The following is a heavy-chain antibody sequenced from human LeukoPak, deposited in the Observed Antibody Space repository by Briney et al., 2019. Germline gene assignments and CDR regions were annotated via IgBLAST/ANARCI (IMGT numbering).Heavy chain of an antibody. V-gene: IGHV4-38-2*02. CDR2: IYHGGST. CDR1: GYSISSGYY. Sequence: SQTLSLTCTVSGYSISSGYYWGWIRQPPGKGLEWIGNIYHGGSTYYNPSLKSRVTMSGDTSKNQFSLNLSSVTAADTAVYYCARVTSSSWFEGYFDYWGQGTLVTVSS. CDR3: ARVTSSSWFEGYFDY. D-gene: IGHD6-13*01. J-gene: IGHJ4*02.